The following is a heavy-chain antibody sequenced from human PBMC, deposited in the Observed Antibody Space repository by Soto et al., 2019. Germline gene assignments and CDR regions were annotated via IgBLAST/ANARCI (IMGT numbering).Heavy chain of an antibody. D-gene: IGHD3-3*01. J-gene: IGHJ6*02. CDR1: GGTFSSYA. Sequence: QVQLVQSGAEVKKPGSSVKVSCKASGGTFSSYAISWVRQAPGQGLEWMGGIIPIFGTANYAQKFQGRVTITADESTSTAYMELGSLRSEDTAVSYCSRDGRFSESYYYGMDVWGQGTTVTVSS. CDR2: IIPIFGTA. CDR3: SRDGRFSESYYYGMDV. V-gene: IGHV1-69*01.